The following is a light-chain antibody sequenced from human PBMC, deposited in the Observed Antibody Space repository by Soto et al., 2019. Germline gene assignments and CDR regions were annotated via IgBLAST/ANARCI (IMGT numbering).Light chain of an antibody. V-gene: IGLV3-1*01. CDR1: KLGDKY. CDR2: QDT. Sequence: SYELTQPPSVSVSPGQTASITCSGDKLGDKYVCWYQQKPGQSPVLVIYQDTKRPSGIPERFSGSNSGNTATLTVSGTQSMDEADYYCQAWDSSTVVFGGGTKLTVL. J-gene: IGLJ2*01. CDR3: QAWDSSTVV.